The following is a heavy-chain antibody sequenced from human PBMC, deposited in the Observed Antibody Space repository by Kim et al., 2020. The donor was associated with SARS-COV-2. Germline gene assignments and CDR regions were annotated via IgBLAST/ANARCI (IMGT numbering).Heavy chain of an antibody. CDR2: VGIGTI. J-gene: IGHJ3*02. D-gene: IGHD2-15*01. V-gene: IGHV3-48*02. CDR1: GLTLSSHS. CDR3: ASKRDRAFDN. Sequence: GGSLRLSCPASGLTLSSHSMNWVRQAPGKGLEWVSYVGIGTIDYVDSEKVRFTISRDNAKNSLSLQMKSHRDEDAAADYCASKRDRAFDNWCQGT.